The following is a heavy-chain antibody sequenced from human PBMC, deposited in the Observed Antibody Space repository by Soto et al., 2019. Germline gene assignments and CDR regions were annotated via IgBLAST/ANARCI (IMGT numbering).Heavy chain of an antibody. Sequence: QVQLVQSGAEVKKPGSSVKVSCKASGGTFSSYAISWVRQAPGQGLEWMGGSIPIFGTANYAQKFRGRVTITADESTSTAYMELSSLRSEDTAVYYCARDLHVVIIRVGYYGMDVWGQGTTVTVSS. CDR3: ARDLHVVIIRVGYYGMDV. J-gene: IGHJ6*02. CDR1: GGTFSSYA. CDR2: SIPIFGTA. V-gene: IGHV1-69*12. D-gene: IGHD3-3*01.